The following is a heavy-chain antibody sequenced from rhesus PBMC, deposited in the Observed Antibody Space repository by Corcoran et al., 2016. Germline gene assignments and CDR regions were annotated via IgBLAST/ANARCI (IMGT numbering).Heavy chain of an antibody. J-gene: IGHJ2*01. Sequence: QVQLQESGPAVVKPSETLSLTCAVSGGSISSSNWWSWIRQSPGKGLDWIGGIYGRGGSTEYNPSLKSRVTISIDTSKNQFSLKLSSVTAADTAVYYCARRGTGSSWSLKWYFDLWGPGTPITISS. CDR3: ARRGTGSSWSLKWYFDL. CDR2: IYGRGGST. CDR1: GGSISSSNW. V-gene: IGHV4-93*02. D-gene: IGHD6-13*01.